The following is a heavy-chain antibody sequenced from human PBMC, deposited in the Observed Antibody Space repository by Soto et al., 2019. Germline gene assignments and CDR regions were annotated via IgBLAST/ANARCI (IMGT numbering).Heavy chain of an antibody. CDR3: AREGDGTTGYYQDY. D-gene: IGHD3-22*01. J-gene: IGHJ4*01. V-gene: IGHV3-74*01. Sequence: EVQLVESGGGLVQPGGSLRLSCAASGFTFSNYYMHWVRQAPGKGLVWVSRVNSDESSTSYADSVKGRFTISRDNAKKTLYLQMNSLRAADTAVYYCAREGDGTTGYYQDYWGHGTLVTVSS. CDR1: GFTFSNYY. CDR2: VNSDESST.